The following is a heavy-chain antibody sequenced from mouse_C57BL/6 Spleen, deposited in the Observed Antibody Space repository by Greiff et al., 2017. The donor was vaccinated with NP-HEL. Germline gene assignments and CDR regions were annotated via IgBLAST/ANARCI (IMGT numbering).Heavy chain of an antibody. V-gene: IGHV14-4*01. CDR2: IDPENGYT. CDR3: TTGSLWPRGDY. Sequence: EVKLVESGAELVRPGASVKLSCTASGFNIKDDYMHWVKQRPEQGLEWIGWIDPENGYTEYASKFQGKATITADTSSNTAYLQLSSLTSEDTAVYYCTTGSLWPRGDYWGQGTTLTVSS. J-gene: IGHJ2*01. D-gene: IGHD1-2*01. CDR1: GFNIKDDY.